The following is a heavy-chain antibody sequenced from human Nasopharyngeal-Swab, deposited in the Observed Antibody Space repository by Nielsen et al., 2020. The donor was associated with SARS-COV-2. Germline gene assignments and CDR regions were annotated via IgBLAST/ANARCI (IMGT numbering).Heavy chain of an antibody. J-gene: IGHJ6*02. Sequence: GSLKISCAASGFSFSGCSMNWVRPAPGKGLEWVSYISSGSRTIYYADSVKGRFTISRDNAKNSLYLQMNSLRDEDTAVYYCAGGSGSYGGAYQYYYAMDVWGQGTTVTVSS. D-gene: IGHD6-19*01. CDR3: AGGSGSYGGAYQYYYAMDV. V-gene: IGHV3-48*02. CDR1: GFSFSGCS. CDR2: ISSGSRTI.